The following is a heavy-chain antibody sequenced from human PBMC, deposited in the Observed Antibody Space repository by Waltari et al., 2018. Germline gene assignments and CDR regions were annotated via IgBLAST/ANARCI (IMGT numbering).Heavy chain of an antibody. CDR2: IRNQAYGGTA. J-gene: IGHJ4*02. V-gene: IGHV3-49*04. CDR1: GFSFGGYV. Sequence: EVQLVESGGGLVQQGQSLRLSCTTSGFSFGGYVMTWVRQAPGKGRECVGVIRNQAYGGTAEYAASVKGRFTISRDDSKGNVYLEMNSLRTEDTAVYFCTRNVFSDYWGQGSLVTVSS. CDR3: TRNVFSDY.